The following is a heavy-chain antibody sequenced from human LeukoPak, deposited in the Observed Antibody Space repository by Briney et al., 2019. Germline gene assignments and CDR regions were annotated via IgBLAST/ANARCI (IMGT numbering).Heavy chain of an antibody. CDR2: IYTSGST. V-gene: IGHV4-61*02. J-gene: IGHJ4*02. CDR1: GGSISGGSYY. Sequence: SETLSLTCTVSGGSISGGSYYWSWTRHPAGKGLEWIGRIYTSGSTNHNPSLKSRITISVDTSKNQFSLKLSSVTAADTAVYYCARVLQRAFFDYGGQGTLVSVSS. CDR3: ARVLQRAFFDY. D-gene: IGHD3-3*02.